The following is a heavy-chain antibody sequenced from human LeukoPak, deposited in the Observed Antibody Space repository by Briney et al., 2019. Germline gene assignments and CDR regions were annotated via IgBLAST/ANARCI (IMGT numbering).Heavy chain of an antibody. CDR3: ARASVRDYYDSSGQRAFDY. V-gene: IGHV4-39*07. CDR1: GVSISSSSYY. Sequence: SETLSLTCTVSGVSISSSSYYWGWIRQSPGKGLEWIGEINHSGSTNYNPSLKSRVTMSVDTSKNQFSLKLSSVTAADTAVYYCARASVRDYYDSSGQRAFDYWGQGTLVTVSS. D-gene: IGHD3-22*01. J-gene: IGHJ4*02. CDR2: INHSGST.